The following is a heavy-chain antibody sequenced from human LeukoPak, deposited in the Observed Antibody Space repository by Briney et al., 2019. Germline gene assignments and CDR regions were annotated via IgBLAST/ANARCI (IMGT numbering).Heavy chain of an antibody. D-gene: IGHD3-3*01. J-gene: IGHJ6*03. V-gene: IGHV3-7*01. CDR2: INQDASAK. Sequence: QPGGSLRLSCAASGFTFSSYWMSWVRQAPGKGLEWVANINQDASAKYYVDSVKGRFTISRDNAKNSLYLQMNSLRAEDTAVYYCARAQSTIFGVVIISYYYYMDVWGKGTTVTVSS. CDR3: ARAQSTIFGVVIISYYYYMDV. CDR1: GFTFSSYW.